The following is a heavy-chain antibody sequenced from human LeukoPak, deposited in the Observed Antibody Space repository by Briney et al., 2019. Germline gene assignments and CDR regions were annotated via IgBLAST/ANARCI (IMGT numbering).Heavy chain of an antibody. V-gene: IGHV3-33*01. Sequence: GGSLRLSCAASGFTFSTYGMHWVRQAPGKGLEGVAVIWYDGSNKNYADSVKGRFTISRDNSKNTLYLQMNSLRAEDTAVYYCARGGRTTWHGMDVWGQGTTVTVSS. J-gene: IGHJ6*02. CDR1: GFTFSTYG. D-gene: IGHD4-17*01. CDR2: IWYDGSNK. CDR3: ARGGRTTWHGMDV.